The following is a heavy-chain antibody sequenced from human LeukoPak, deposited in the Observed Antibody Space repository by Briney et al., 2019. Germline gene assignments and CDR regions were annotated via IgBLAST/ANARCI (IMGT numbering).Heavy chain of an antibody. CDR2: IIPIFGTA. J-gene: IGHJ5*02. D-gene: IGHD3-10*01. CDR3: ARDVSYGSAPNWFDP. Sequence: SVKVSCKASGGAFSSYAISWVRQAPGQGLEWMGGIIPIFGTANYAQKFQGRVTITADESTSTAYMELSSLRSEDTAVYYCARDVSYGSAPNWFDPWGQGTLVTVSS. CDR1: GGAFSSYA. V-gene: IGHV1-69*01.